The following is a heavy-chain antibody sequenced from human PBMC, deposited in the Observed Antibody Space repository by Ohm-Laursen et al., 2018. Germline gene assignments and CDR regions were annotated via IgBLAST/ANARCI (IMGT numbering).Heavy chain of an antibody. J-gene: IGHJ4*02. Sequence: GSLRLSCTASGFTFSSYSMNWVRQAPGKGLEWVSSISSSSSYIYYADSVKGRFTISRDNAKNSLYLQMNSLRAEDTAVYYCARIRCSGGSCYEGYWGQGTLVTVSS. CDR1: GFTFSSYS. CDR3: ARIRCSGGSCYEGY. V-gene: IGHV3-21*01. D-gene: IGHD2-15*01. CDR2: ISSSSSYI.